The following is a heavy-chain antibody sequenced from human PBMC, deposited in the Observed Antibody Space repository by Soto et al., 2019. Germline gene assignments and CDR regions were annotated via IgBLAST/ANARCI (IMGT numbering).Heavy chain of an antibody. CDR3: AREKGDIVATINYYYYGMDV. CDR1: GFTFSSYG. CDR2: IWYDGSNK. D-gene: IGHD5-12*01. J-gene: IGHJ6*02. Sequence: QVQLVESGGGVVQPGRSLRLSCAASGFTFSSYGMHWVRQAPGKGLEWVAVIWYDGSNKYYADSVKGRFTISRDNSKNTLYLQMNSLRAEDTAVYYCAREKGDIVATINYYYYGMDVWGQGTTVTVSS. V-gene: IGHV3-33*01.